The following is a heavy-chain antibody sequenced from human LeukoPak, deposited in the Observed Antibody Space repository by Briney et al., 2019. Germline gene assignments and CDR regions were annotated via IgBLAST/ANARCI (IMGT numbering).Heavy chain of an antibody. V-gene: IGHV4-61*02. CDR3: ARDGTATLNSYGFN. CDR2: IYTSGST. J-gene: IGHJ4*02. CDR1: GGSISSGSYY. D-gene: IGHD5-18*01. Sequence: SQTLSLTCTVSGGSISSGSYYWSWIRQPAGKGLEWIGRIYTSGSTNYNPSLKSRVTISVDTSKNQFSLKLSSVTAADTAVYYCARDGTATLNSYGFNWGQGTLVTVSS.